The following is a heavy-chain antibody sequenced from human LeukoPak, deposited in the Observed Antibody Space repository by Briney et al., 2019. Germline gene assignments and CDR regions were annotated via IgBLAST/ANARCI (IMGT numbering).Heavy chain of an antibody. CDR3: AKWGCSGGSCYSGSY. V-gene: IGHV3-23*01. CDR1: GFTFRRYG. J-gene: IGHJ4*02. D-gene: IGHD2-15*01. CDR2: ISGSGGST. Sequence: GGSLRLSCAASGFTFRRYGMSWVRQAPGKGLEWVSAISGSGGSTYYTDSVKGRSTISRDNSKNTLYLQMNSLRAEDTAVYYCAKWGCSGGSCYSGSYWGQGTLVTVSS.